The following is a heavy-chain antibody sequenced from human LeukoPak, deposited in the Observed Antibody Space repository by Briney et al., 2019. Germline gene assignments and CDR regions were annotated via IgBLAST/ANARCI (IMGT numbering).Heavy chain of an antibody. CDR1: GFTFSSYA. V-gene: IGHV3-23*01. CDR2: ISGSGGST. CDR3: AKFTYYHDSSGYYYYYYGMDV. Sequence: GGSLRLSCAASGFTFSSYAMSWVRQAPGKGLEWVSAISGSGGSTYYADSVKGRFTISRDNSKNTLYLQMNSLRAEDTAVYYCAKFTYYHDSSGYYYYYYGMDVWGQGTTVTVSS. D-gene: IGHD3-22*01. J-gene: IGHJ6*02.